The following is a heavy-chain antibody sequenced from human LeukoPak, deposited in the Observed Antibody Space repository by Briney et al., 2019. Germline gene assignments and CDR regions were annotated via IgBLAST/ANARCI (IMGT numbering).Heavy chain of an antibody. Sequence: PSETLSLTCAVYGGSFSGYYWSWIRQPPGKGLEWIGEINHSGSTNYNPSLKSRVTISVDTSKNQFSLKLSSVTAADTAVYYCARGATVTLDRYYYYYYMDVWGKGTTVTISS. CDR1: GGSFSGYY. CDR2: INHSGST. V-gene: IGHV4-34*01. CDR3: ARGATVTLDRYYYYYYMDV. J-gene: IGHJ6*03. D-gene: IGHD4-17*01.